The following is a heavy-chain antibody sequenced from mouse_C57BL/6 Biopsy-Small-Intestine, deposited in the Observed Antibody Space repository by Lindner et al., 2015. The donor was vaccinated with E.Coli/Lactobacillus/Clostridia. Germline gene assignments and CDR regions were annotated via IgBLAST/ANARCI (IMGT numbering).Heavy chain of an antibody. CDR1: GFTFSDFG. J-gene: IGHJ2*01. D-gene: IGHD1-1*01. Sequence: VQLQESGGDLVKPGGSLKLSCAASGFTFSDFGMHWVRQAPEKGLEWVAYISSGSSTIYYADTVKGRFTISRDNAKNTLFLQTTSLRSEDTAMYYCARDYAGSDYWGQGTTLTVSS. CDR2: ISSGSSTI. CDR3: ARDYAGSDY. V-gene: IGHV5-17*01.